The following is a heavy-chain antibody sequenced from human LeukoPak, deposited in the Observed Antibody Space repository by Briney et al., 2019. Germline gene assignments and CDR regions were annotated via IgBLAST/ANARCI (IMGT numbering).Heavy chain of an antibody. D-gene: IGHD2-15*01. CDR3: ARELCSGGSCYSGGNWFDP. CDR2: INPSGGST. CDR1: GYTFTSYY. V-gene: IGHV1-46*01. J-gene: IGHJ5*02. Sequence: ASVKVSCKASGYTFTSYYMHWVRQAPGQGLEWMGIINPSGGSTSYAQKFQGRVTMTRDMSTSTVYMELSRLRSDDTAVYYCARELCSGGSCYSGGNWFDPWGQGTLVTVSS.